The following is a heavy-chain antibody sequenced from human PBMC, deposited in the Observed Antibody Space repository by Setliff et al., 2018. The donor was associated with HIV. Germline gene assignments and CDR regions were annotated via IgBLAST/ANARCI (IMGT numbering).Heavy chain of an antibody. CDR3: ARFSTSSGGTFDY. D-gene: IGHD6-6*01. V-gene: IGHV4-38-2*01. Sequence: SETLSLTCAVSGHSISSGYHWGWIRQPPGKGLEWIGHISTSGSASYNPSLESRTTISMDTSKNYFSLKLTSVTAADTAVYYCARFSTSSGGTFDYWGQGTLVTVSS. CDR1: GHSISSGYH. CDR2: ISTSGSA. J-gene: IGHJ4*02.